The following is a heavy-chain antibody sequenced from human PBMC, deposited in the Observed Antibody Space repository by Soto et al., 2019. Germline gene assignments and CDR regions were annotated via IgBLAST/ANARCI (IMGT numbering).Heavy chain of an antibody. Sequence: GGSLRLSCAASGFTFSSYTMNWVRQAPGKGLEWASSITSSSNNIYYADSLKGRFTISRDNAKNSLYLQMNSLRAEDTAVYYCARDNGGFDYWGQGTLVTVSS. CDR2: ITSSSNNI. V-gene: IGHV3-21*01. J-gene: IGHJ4*02. CDR3: ARDNGGFDY. CDR1: GFTFSSYT.